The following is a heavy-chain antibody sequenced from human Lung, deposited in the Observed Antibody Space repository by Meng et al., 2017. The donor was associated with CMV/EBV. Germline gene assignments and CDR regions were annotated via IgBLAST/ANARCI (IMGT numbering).Heavy chain of an antibody. CDR3: EGGVVGSRKGEY. CDR2: ISGGGGFT. J-gene: IGHJ4*02. CDR1: GLTFSRYT. D-gene: IGHD3-16*01. Sequence: GEXXKISCAVSGLTFSRYTMTWVRRAPGKGLEWLSNISGGGGFTNYADSVKGRFTVSSDNSNNTMYLQMNSLRADDTAVYYCEGGVVGSRKGEYWSQGTLVTVSS. V-gene: IGHV3-23*01.